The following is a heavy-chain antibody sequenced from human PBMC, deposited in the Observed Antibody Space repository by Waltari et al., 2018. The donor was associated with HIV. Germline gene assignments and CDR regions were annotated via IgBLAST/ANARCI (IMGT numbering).Heavy chain of an antibody. Sequence: QLRLQESGSGLVKPSQTLSLTCVVSGGSISSGGYSWSWIRQPPGKGLEWLGKIYHSGLSYYTPSLKSRVTKSVDRSKNQLARNLTSVTAADTGVYFCARGDPDYGMDVWGQGTTVTVS. V-gene: IGHV4-30-2*01. CDR2: IYHSGLS. CDR3: ARGDPDYGMDV. J-gene: IGHJ6*02. D-gene: IGHD2-21*02. CDR1: GGSISSGGYS.